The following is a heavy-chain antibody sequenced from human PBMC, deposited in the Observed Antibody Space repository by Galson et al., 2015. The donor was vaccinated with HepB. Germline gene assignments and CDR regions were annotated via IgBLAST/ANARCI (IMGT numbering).Heavy chain of an antibody. Sequence: SVKVSCKASGYTFTSYYLHWVRQAPGQGLEWMGIINPSGGTTTYAQKFQGRVTMTRDTSTSTVYMELSSLRSEDTAVYYCARDDNGVGEYYFDYWGQGTLVTVSS. V-gene: IGHV1-46*01. CDR1: GYTFTSYY. D-gene: IGHD1-1*01. CDR3: ARDDNGVGEYYFDY. J-gene: IGHJ4*02. CDR2: INPSGGTT.